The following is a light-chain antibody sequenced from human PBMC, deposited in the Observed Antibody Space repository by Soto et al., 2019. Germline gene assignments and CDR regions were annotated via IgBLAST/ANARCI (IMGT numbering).Light chain of an antibody. Sequence: AIRMTQSPSSLSASTGDRVTITCRASQGISSYLAWYQQKPGKAPKLLIYAASTLQSGVPSRFGGSGSGTEFTLTINSLQPEDFAVYYCQQYNTWRSITFGQGTRLEIK. CDR1: QGISSY. J-gene: IGKJ5*01. V-gene: IGKV1-8*01. CDR2: AAS. CDR3: QQYNTWRSIT.